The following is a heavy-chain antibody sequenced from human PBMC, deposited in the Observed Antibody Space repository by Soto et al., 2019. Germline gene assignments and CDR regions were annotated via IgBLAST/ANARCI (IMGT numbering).Heavy chain of an antibody. CDR2: ISSSGSTA. J-gene: IGHJ4*02. Sequence: GGSLRLSCAASGVTFSRFELHWVRQAPGKGLEWISYISSSGSTAYYASSVEGRFTISRDNANNSVYLQMDSLRAEDTALYYCTRAAWFPYLSFYWGQGALVTVSS. CDR1: GVTFSRFE. CDR3: TRAAWFPYLSFY. D-gene: IGHD3-10*01. V-gene: IGHV3-48*03.